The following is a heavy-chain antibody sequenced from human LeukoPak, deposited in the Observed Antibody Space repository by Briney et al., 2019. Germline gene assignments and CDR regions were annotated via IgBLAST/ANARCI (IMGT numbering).Heavy chain of an antibody. J-gene: IGHJ3*02. CDR3: ARANHESGYYSDAFDI. CDR2: MNPNSGNT. CDR1: GYTFTSYD. D-gene: IGHD3-22*01. V-gene: IGHV1-8*01. Sequence: ASVKVSCKASGYTFTSYDINWVRQATGQGLEWMGWMNPNSGNTGYAQKFQGRVTITRNTSISTAYMELSSLRSEDMAVYYCARANHESGYYSDAFDIWGQGTMVTVSS.